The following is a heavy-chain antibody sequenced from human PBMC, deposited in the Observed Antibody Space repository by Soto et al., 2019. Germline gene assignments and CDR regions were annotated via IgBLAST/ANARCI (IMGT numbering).Heavy chain of an antibody. CDR1: GYSVTRYW. Sequence: PXESLTISCEASGYSVTRYWIGWVRQKPGRGLEWMGIIYPGDSDTRYSPSFQGQVTISADKSISTAYLQWNSLKASDTAMYYCARPRDSGDYWGSWGQGTLVTVSS. D-gene: IGHD3-22*01. CDR2: IYPGDSDT. CDR3: ARPRDSGDYWGS. V-gene: IGHV5-51*01. J-gene: IGHJ5*02.